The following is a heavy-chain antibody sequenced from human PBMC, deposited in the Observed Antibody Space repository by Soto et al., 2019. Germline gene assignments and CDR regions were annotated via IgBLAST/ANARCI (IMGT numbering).Heavy chain of an antibody. CDR2: IGGSDGST. D-gene: IGHD1-7*01. CDR3: AKDAITGTSFNWFDP. J-gene: IGHJ5*02. Sequence: EAQLLESGGGLVQAGGSLSLSCAASGFTFSSYAMNWVRQAPGKGLEWVSTIGGSDGSTSYADSVKGRFTISRDNSKNTLYLQLNSLRADDTALYYCAKDAITGTSFNWFDPWGQGTLVTVSS. V-gene: IGHV3-23*01. CDR1: GFTFSSYA.